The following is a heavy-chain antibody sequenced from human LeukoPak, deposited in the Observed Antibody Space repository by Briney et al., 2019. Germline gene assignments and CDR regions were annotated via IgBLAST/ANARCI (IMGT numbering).Heavy chain of an antibody. V-gene: IGHV3-73*01. J-gene: IGHJ3*02. D-gene: IGHD2-15*01. CDR3: TRHVTLGYCSGGSCYSDGPLAAFDI. CDR2: IRSKANSYAT. Sequence: GGSLRLSCAASGFTFSGSAMHWVRQASGKGLEWVGRIRSKANSYATAYAASVKGRFTISRDDSKNTAYLQMNSLKTEDTAVYYCTRHVTLGYCSGGSCYSDGPLAAFDIWGQGTMVTVSS. CDR1: GFTFSGSA.